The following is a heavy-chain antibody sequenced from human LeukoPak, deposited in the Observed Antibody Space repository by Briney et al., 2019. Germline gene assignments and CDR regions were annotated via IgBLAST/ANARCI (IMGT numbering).Heavy chain of an antibody. D-gene: IGHD3-10*01. J-gene: IGHJ6*03. V-gene: IGHV4-39*01. Sequence: SETLSLTCSVSGGSISRSSYFWGWIRQPPGKGLEWIASVHHSGSTYYNPSLKSRLTISVDTSKNQFSLKMIPVTAADTAVYFCARQLYVSGSYYAPMDVWGKGTTVTISS. CDR2: VHHSGST. CDR1: GGSISRSSYF. CDR3: ARQLYVSGSYYAPMDV.